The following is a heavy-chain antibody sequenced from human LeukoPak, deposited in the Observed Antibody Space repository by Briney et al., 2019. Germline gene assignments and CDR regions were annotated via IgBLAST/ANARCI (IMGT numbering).Heavy chain of an antibody. Sequence: PGGSLRLSCAASGFIFSNYWMNWVRLAQGKGREGVANIKQDGGEKYFADSVKGRFSVSRDNARNSLYLQMNSLRAEDTAVYYCARESRSGLDYWGQGTLVAVSS. CDR1: GFIFSNYW. CDR2: IKQDGGEK. J-gene: IGHJ4*02. CDR3: ARESRSGLDY. V-gene: IGHV3-7*03. D-gene: IGHD3-3*01.